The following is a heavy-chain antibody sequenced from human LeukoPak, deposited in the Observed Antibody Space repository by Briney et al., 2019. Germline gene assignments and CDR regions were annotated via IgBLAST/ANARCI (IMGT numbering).Heavy chain of an antibody. D-gene: IGHD3-22*01. Sequence: PGTSLRLSCAASGFTFSAYGMHWVRQAPGKGLEWVAVIWYDGSNKYYGDSVKGRFTISRDNSKNTLYLQMNSLRAEDTAVYYCVKEGYDSSGYYSSFDYWGQGTLVTVSS. J-gene: IGHJ4*02. V-gene: IGHV3-33*06. CDR2: IWYDGSNK. CDR3: VKEGYDSSGYYSSFDY. CDR1: GFTFSAYG.